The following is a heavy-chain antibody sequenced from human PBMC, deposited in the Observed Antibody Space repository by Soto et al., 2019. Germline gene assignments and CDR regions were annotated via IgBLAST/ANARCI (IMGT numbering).Heavy chain of an antibody. CDR1: GDSVSSNSAG. V-gene: IGHV6-1*01. CDR3: ARGSWNDVSGHYYMDV. CDR2: TYYKSKWYY. J-gene: IGHJ6*03. D-gene: IGHD1-1*01. Sequence: SQTLSLTCDISGDSVSSNSAGWNWIRQTPSRGLEWLGRTYYKSKWYYTYAASVKSRITVSPDTSKNQFSLQLTSVTPEDTAVYYCARGSWNDVSGHYYMDVWEKGTRVTVSS.